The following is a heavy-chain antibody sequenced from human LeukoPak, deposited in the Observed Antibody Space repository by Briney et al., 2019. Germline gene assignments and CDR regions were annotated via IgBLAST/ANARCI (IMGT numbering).Heavy chain of an antibody. Sequence: PSETLSLTCTVSGGSISSGSYYWSWIRQPAGKGLEWIGRIYTSGSTNYNPSLKSRVTISVDTSKNQFSLKLSSVTAADTAVYYCARLFPYCGGDCQYNYYYYMDVWGKGTTVTVSS. CDR1: GGSISSGSYY. J-gene: IGHJ6*03. CDR2: IYTSGST. V-gene: IGHV4-61*02. D-gene: IGHD2-21*01. CDR3: ARLFPYCGGDCQYNYYYYMDV.